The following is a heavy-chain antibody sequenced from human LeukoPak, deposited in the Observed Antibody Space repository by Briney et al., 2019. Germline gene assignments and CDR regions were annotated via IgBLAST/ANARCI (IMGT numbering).Heavy chain of an antibody. CDR1: GGSISSYY. D-gene: IGHD6-19*01. V-gene: IGHV4-59*01. J-gene: IGHJ2*01. Sequence: SETLSLTCTVSGGSISSYYWSWIRQPPGKGLEWIGYIYYSGSTNYNPSLKSRVTISVDTSKKQFSLKLSSVTAADTAVYYCARDSPSVAGTGGYFDLWGRGTLVTVSS. CDR2: IYYSGST. CDR3: ARDSPSVAGTGGYFDL.